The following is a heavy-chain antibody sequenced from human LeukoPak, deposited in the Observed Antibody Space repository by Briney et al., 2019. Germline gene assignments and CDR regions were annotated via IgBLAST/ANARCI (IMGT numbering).Heavy chain of an antibody. V-gene: IGHV3-33*01. J-gene: IGHJ4*02. CDR1: GFTFSSYG. CDR2: IWYDGSNK. D-gene: IGHD2-21*02. Sequence: GRSLRLSCAASGFTFSSYGMHWVRQAPGKGLEWVAVIWYDGSNKYYADSVKGRFTISRDNSKNTLYLQMNSLRAEDTAVYYCAREEEAYCGGDCYSKALDYWGQGTLVTVSS. CDR3: AREEEAYCGGDCYSKALDY.